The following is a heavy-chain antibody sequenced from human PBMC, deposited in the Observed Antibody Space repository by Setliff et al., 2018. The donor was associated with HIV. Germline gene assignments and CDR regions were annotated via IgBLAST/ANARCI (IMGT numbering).Heavy chain of an antibody. Sequence: GGSLRLSCVASGFVFYSCDMNWVRQTPEKGMEWVSAISPGSDITYYADSVKGRFTISRDDAKNMLFLQMNSLTPEDTAIYYCAKPTSGLYPRSFDSWGQGTKVTVSS. CDR2: ISPGSDIT. V-gene: IGHV3-23*01. J-gene: IGHJ3*01. D-gene: IGHD1-26*01. CDR1: GFVFYSCD. CDR3: AKPTSGLYPRSFDS.